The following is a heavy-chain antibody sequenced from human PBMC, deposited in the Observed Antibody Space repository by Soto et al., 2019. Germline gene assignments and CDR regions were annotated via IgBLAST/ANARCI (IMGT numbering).Heavy chain of an antibody. V-gene: IGHV3-30*03. CDR2: ISYGGGDK. D-gene: IGHD6-13*01. CDR1: GFTFNNFA. Sequence: GGSLRLSCAASGFTFNNFAMHWVRQAPGKGLEWVAVISYGGGDKYYADSVKGRFTISRDNSKNTLYLQMNGLRAEDTAVYYCARDLSTGAADYYFDYWGQGALVTVSS. J-gene: IGHJ4*02. CDR3: ARDLSTGAADYYFDY.